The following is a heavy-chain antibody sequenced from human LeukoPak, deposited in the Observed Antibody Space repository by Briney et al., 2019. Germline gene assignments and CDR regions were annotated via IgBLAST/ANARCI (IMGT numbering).Heavy chain of an antibody. CDR2: ISSGGSVM. Sequence: PGGSLRLSCGASGYTFSDYNMNWLRQAPGKGPEWISYISSGGSVMHYADSVKGRFTISRDNDEHLLYLQMHSPRAEDTALYYWTRDLEYWGEGVLDSVPS. CDR1: GYTFSDYN. V-gene: IGHV3-48*01. J-gene: IGHJ4*02. CDR3: TRDLEY.